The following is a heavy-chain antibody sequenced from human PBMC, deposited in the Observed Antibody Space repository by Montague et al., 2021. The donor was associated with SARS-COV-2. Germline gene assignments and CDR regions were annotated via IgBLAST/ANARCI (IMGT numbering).Heavy chain of an antibody. V-gene: IGHV3-30*03. D-gene: IGHD2-2*01. CDR2: ISYDGSNK. CDR1: GFTFSSYG. CDR3: ASEDIVVVMGAFDI. Sequence: SRRLSCAASGFTFSSYGMHWVRQAPGKGLEWVAVISYDGSNKYYADSVKGRFTISRDNSKNTLYLQMNSPRAEDTAVYYCASEDIVVVMGAFDIWGQGTMVTVSS. J-gene: IGHJ3*02.